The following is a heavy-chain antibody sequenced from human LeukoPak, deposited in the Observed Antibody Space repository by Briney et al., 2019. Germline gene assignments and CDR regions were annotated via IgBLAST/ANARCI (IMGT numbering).Heavy chain of an antibody. D-gene: IGHD1-26*01. J-gene: IGHJ5*02. V-gene: IGHV1-69*05. CDR2: IIPIFGTA. CDR1: GGTFSSYA. CDR3: ARDRANSGSYPSPNWFDP. Sequence: SVKVSCKASGGTFSSYAISWVRQAPGQGLEWIGGIIPIFGTANYAQKFQGRVTITTDESTSTAYMELSSLRSEDTAVYYCARDRANSGSYPSPNWFDPWGQGTLVTVSS.